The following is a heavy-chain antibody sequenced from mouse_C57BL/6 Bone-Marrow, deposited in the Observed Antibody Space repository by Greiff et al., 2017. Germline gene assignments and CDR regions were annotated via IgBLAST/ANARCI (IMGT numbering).Heavy chain of an antibody. D-gene: IGHD2-2*01. CDR1: GYTFTDYE. CDR2: IDPETGGT. J-gene: IGHJ2*01. V-gene: IGHV1-15*01. Sequence: QVQLQQSGPELVRPGASVTLSCKASGYTFTDYEMHWVKQTPVHGLEWIGAIDPETGGTAYNQKFKGKAILTADKSSSTAYMELRSLTSEDSAVYYCTRGENGYDDYWGQGTTLTVSS. CDR3: TRGENGYDDY.